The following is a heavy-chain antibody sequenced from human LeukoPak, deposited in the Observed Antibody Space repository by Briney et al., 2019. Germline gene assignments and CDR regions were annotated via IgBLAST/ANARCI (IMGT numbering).Heavy chain of an antibody. J-gene: IGHJ4*02. V-gene: IGHV3-15*01. CDR2: IRSKTDGGTA. CDR3: STWTDLYDY. Sequence: PGGSLRLSCAASGFTFSNAWMSWVRQAPGKGLDWVGRIRSKTDGGTADHAASVGGRFTISRDDSKNMLYLQMNSLKTEDTAVYYCSTWTDLYDYWGQGTLVTVSS. CDR1: GFTFSNAW. D-gene: IGHD3/OR15-3a*01.